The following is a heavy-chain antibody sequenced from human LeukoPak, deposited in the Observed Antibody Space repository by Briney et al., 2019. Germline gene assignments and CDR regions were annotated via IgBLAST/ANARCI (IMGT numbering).Heavy chain of an antibody. Sequence: ASVKVSCKASGGTFSSYTISWVRQAPGQGLEWMGGIIPILGIANYAQKFQGRVTITADKSTRTAYLELSSLRSEDTAVHYCARDQLTIFGVVRQASWFDPWGQGTLVTVSS. J-gene: IGHJ5*02. V-gene: IGHV1-69*10. CDR2: IIPILGIA. CDR3: ARDQLTIFGVVRQASWFDP. CDR1: GGTFSSYT. D-gene: IGHD3-3*01.